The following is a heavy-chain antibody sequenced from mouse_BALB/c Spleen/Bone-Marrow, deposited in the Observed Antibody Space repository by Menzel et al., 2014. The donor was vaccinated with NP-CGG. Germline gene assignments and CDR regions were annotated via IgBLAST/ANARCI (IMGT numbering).Heavy chain of an antibody. CDR1: GFDFSRYR. Sequence: DVQLQESGGGLVQPGGSLKLSCAASGFDFSRYRMTWVRQAPGKGLEWIGEINPDSNTINYTPSLKDKFIISRDNAKNTLYLQMSKVRSEDTALYYCAKSYYYGYVAYWGQGTLVTVSA. D-gene: IGHD1-2*01. CDR3: AKSYYYGYVAY. CDR2: INPDSNTI. V-gene: IGHV4-1*02. J-gene: IGHJ3*01.